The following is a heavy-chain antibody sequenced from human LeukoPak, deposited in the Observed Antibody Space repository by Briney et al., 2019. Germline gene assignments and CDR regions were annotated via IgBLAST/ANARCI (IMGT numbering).Heavy chain of an antibody. D-gene: IGHD3-9*01. CDR1: GFTFSSYA. J-gene: IGHJ4*02. CDR2: ISGSGGST. CDR3: AKDWLYYDILTGQFDY. V-gene: IGHV3-23*01. Sequence: PGGSLRLSCAASGFTFSSYAMSWVRQAPGKGLEWVSAISGSGGSTYYADSVKGRFTISRDNSKNTLYLQMNSLRAEDTAVYYCAKDWLYYDILTGQFDYWGQGTLVTVSS.